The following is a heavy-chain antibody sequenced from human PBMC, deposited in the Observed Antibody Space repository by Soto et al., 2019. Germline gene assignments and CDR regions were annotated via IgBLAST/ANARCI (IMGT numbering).Heavy chain of an antibody. Sequence: EVQLWESGGGLVQPGGSLRLSCAASGFTFSSYAMSWVRQAPGKGLEWVSVVRGSGSSTYYADSVKGRFTISRDNSKNTLYLQMNSLRADDPAVYYCAKVVQWLALDYWGQGTLVTVSS. CDR1: GFTFSSYA. V-gene: IGHV3-23*01. CDR3: AKVVQWLALDY. J-gene: IGHJ4*02. CDR2: VRGSGSST. D-gene: IGHD6-19*01.